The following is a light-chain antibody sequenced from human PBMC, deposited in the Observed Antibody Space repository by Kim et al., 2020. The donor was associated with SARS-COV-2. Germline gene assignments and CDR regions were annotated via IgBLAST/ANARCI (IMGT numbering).Light chain of an antibody. V-gene: IGKV3-11*01. J-gene: IGKJ3*01. CDR1: QSVSSY. Sequence: LSPGERATLSSRASQSVSSYLAWYQQKPGQAPRLLIYDASNRATGIPARFSGSGSGTDFTLTISSLEPEDFAVYYCQQRSNWPVTFGPGTKVDIK. CDR2: DAS. CDR3: QQRSNWPVT.